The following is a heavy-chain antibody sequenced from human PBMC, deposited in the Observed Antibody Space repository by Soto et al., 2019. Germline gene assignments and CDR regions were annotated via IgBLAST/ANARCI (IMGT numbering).Heavy chain of an antibody. Sequence: LSLTCAVYGGSFSGYYWSWIRQPPGKGLEWIGEINHSGNTNYNPSLKSRVTISVDTSKNQFSLKLSSVTAADTAVYYCARDGCSGGSCSSYYYYGMDVWGQGTTVTVSS. V-gene: IGHV4-34*01. CDR1: GGSFSGYY. J-gene: IGHJ6*02. CDR2: INHSGNT. CDR3: ARDGCSGGSCSSYYYYGMDV. D-gene: IGHD2-15*01.